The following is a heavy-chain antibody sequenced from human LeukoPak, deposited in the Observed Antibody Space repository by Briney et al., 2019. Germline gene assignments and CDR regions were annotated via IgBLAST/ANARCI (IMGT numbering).Heavy chain of an antibody. Sequence: GGSLRLSCATSGFTFTSYSINWVRQAPGKGLEWVSCSSSSRNYISYADSVKGRFTVFRDNARKSLYLQMNSLRADDTAVYYCARGERTAAADYWGQRTLVTVSS. V-gene: IGHV3-21*01. J-gene: IGHJ4*02. CDR1: GFTFTSYS. CDR2: SSSSRNYI. CDR3: ARGERTAAADY. D-gene: IGHD6-13*01.